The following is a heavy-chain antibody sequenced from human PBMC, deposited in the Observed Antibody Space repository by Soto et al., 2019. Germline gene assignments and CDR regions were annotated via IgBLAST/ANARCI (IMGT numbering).Heavy chain of an antibody. V-gene: IGHV3-30*18. CDR2: ISYDGSNK. CDR1: GFTFSSYG. Sequence: QVQLVESGGGVVQPGRSLRLSCAASGFTFSSYGMHWVRQAPGKGLEWVAVISYDGSNKYYADSVKGRFTISRDNSKNTLYLQMNSLRAEDTAVYYCAKISSPPYYSSANYFDYWGQGTLVTVSS. D-gene: IGHD3-22*01. J-gene: IGHJ4*02. CDR3: AKISSPPYYSSANYFDY.